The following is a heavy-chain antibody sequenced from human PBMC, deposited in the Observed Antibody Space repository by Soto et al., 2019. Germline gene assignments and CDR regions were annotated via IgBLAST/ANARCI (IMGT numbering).Heavy chain of an antibody. D-gene: IGHD3-10*01. CDR1: GGSISSYY. V-gene: IGHV4-59*01. Sequence: QVQLQESGPGLVKPSETLSLTCTVSGGSISSYYWSWIRQPPGKGLEWIGYIYYSGSTNYNPSLRSRVTISVDTSKNQFSLKLSSVTAADTAVDYCAREAYYYGSGTSNGAFDIWGQGTMVVVSS. CDR3: AREAYYYGSGTSNGAFDI. J-gene: IGHJ3*02. CDR2: IYYSGST.